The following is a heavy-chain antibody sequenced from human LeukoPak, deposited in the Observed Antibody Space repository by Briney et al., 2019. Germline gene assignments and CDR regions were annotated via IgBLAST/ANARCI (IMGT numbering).Heavy chain of an antibody. J-gene: IGHJ4*02. CDR2: IYYSGST. V-gene: IGHV4-59*01. D-gene: IGHD1-26*01. CDR3: ARDGTASYFDY. CDR1: GGSISSYY. Sequence: PSETLSLTCTVSGGSISSYYWSWIRQPPGKGLEWVGYIYYSGSTHYNPSLKSRVTISVDTSKNQFSLKLSSVTAADTAVYYCARDGTASYFDYWGQGTLVTVSS.